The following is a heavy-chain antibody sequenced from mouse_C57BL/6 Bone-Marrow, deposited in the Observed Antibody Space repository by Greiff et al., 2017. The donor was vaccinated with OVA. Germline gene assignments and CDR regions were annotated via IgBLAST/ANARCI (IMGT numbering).Heavy chain of an antibody. CDR3: TTGVSGGDY. Sequence: EVHLVESGAELVRPGASVKLSCTASGFNIKDDYMHWVKQRPEQGLEWIGWIDPANGDTEYASKFQGKATITADTSSNTAYLQLSSLTSEDTAVYYCTTGVSGGDYWGQGTTLTVSS. CDR2: IDPANGDT. CDR1: GFNIKDDY. J-gene: IGHJ2*01. V-gene: IGHV14-4*01.